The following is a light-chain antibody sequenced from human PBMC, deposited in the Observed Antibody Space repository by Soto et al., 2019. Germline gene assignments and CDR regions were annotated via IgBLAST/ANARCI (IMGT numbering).Light chain of an antibody. CDR3: QQDGSSPLT. V-gene: IGKV3-20*01. CDR2: GAF. CDR1: QSVSNNY. Sequence: EIVLTQSPGTLSLSPGERATLSCRASQSVSNNYLAWYQQKPGQAPRLLIYGAFSRATGIPDRFSGGGSGTDFTLTIIRLEPEDLAVYYCQQDGSSPLTFGGGTKGEIK. J-gene: IGKJ4*01.